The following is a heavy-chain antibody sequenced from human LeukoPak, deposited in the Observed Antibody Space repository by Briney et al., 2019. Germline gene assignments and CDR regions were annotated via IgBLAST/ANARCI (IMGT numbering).Heavy chain of an antibody. CDR1: GYTFTSYY. J-gene: IGHJ4*02. V-gene: IGHV1-46*01. D-gene: IGHD1-20*01. CDR2: INPSGGST. Sequence: ASVKVSCKASGYTFTSYYMHWVRQAPGQGLEWMGIINPSGGSTSYAQKFQGRVTMTRDTSTSTAYMELSSLRSEDTAVYYCARDRKGMYNWNTGRGFDYWGQGTLVTVSS. CDR3: ARDRKGMYNWNTGRGFDY.